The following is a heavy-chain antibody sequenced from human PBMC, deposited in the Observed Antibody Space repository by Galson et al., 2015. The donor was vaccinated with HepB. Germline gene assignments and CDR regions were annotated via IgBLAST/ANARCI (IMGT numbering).Heavy chain of an antibody. J-gene: IGHJ5*02. D-gene: IGHD2/OR15-2a*01. CDR3: ARATLGWFDP. Sequence: SLRLSCAASGSTFSDYYMTWIRQAPGKGLEWVSHISSSGGTTISCADSVKGRVTISRDNAKNSLYLQMNSLRAEDTAVYYCARATLGWFDPWGQGTLVTVSS. CDR2: ISSSGGTTI. V-gene: IGHV3-11*01. CDR1: GSTFSDYY.